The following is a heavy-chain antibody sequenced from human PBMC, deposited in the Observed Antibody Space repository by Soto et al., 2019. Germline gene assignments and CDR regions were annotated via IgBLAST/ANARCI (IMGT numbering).Heavy chain of an antibody. CDR3: ARGGDGAFDI. J-gene: IGHJ3*02. V-gene: IGHV1-3*01. Sequence: QAPGQRLEWMGWINAGNGNTKYSQKFQGRVTITRDTSASTAYMELSSLRSEDTAVYYCARGGDGAFDIWGQGTMVTVSS. D-gene: IGHD2-21*01. CDR2: INAGNGNT.